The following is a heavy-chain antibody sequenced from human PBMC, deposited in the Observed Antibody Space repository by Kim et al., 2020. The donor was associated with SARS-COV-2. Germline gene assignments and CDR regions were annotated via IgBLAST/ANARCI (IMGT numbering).Heavy chain of an antibody. J-gene: IGHJ4*02. CDR2: INHSGST. V-gene: IGHV4-34*01. Sequence: SETLSLTCAVYGGSFSGYYWSWIRQPPGKGLEWIGEINHSGSTNYNPSLKSRVTISVDTSKNQFSLKLSSVTAADTAVYYCARGRPLSYYYDSSGYYFYWGQGTLVTVSS. D-gene: IGHD3-22*01. CDR3: ARGRPLSYYYDSSGYYFY. CDR1: GGSFSGYY.